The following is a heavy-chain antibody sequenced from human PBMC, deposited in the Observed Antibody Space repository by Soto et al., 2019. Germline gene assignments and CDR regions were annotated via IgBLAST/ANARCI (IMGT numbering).Heavy chain of an antibody. V-gene: IGHV1-2*02. CDR1: GYTFTGYY. D-gene: IGHD3-9*01. Sequence: ASVKVSCKASGYTFTGYYMHWVRQAPGQGLEWMGWINPNNGDTNYAQKLQGRVTMTTDTSMSTAYMELRSLRSDDTAVYYCAREGYYDILTGYPDWWGQGTLVTVSS. CDR2: INPNNGDT. J-gene: IGHJ4*02. CDR3: AREGYYDILTGYPDW.